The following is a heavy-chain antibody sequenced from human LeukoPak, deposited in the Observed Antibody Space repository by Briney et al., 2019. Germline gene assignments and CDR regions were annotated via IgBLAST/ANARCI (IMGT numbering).Heavy chain of an antibody. Sequence: GASVKVSCKASGGTFSRFTISWVRQAPGQGFEWMGGITPIFGPANFAQKFQGRVSITADESTSTAFMELSSLRSEDTAVYYCAREWGLESSGYYYAYWGQGTLVTVSS. J-gene: IGHJ4*02. V-gene: IGHV1-69*13. CDR2: ITPIFGPA. CDR3: AREWGLESSGYYYAY. D-gene: IGHD3-22*01. CDR1: GGTFSRFT.